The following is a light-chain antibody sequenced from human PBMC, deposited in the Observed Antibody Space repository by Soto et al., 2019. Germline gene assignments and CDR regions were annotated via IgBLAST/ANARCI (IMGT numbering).Light chain of an antibody. CDR3: QQYDDLLS. V-gene: IGKV1-33*01. Sequence: DIQMTHSPSSLSASVGDRVTITYQASQDIAKYLNWYQQKPGNAPKLLIYDASELHAGVPSRFSGSGSGTDFTFTISSVKPEDFATYYCQQYDDLLSFGGGTKVEIK. J-gene: IGKJ4*01. CDR1: QDIAKY. CDR2: DAS.